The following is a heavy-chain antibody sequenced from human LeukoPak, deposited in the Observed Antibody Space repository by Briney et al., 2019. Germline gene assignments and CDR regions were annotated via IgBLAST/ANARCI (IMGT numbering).Heavy chain of an antibody. V-gene: IGHV4-59*12. CDR1: GDSISNYY. CDR3: ARICSSTSCYDGGKYYYGMDV. D-gene: IGHD2-2*01. CDR2: IYYSGST. J-gene: IGHJ6*02. Sequence: SETLSLTCNVSGDSISNYYWSWIRQPPGKGLEWIGYIYYSGSTNYNPSLKSRVTISVDTSKNQFSLKLSSVTAADTAVYYCARICSSTSCYDGGKYYYGMDVWGQGTTVTVSS.